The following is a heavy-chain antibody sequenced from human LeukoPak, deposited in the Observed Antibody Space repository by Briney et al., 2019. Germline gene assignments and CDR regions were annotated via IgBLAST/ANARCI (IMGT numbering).Heavy chain of an antibody. Sequence: SETLSLTCSVSGGSMSRYYWSWIRQTPGKGLEWIGYIYDNSGNNPTNYNPSLKSRVTISLDASNNQFSLKLTSLTAADTAVYYCARHPGIQLWIDYWGQGTLVTVSS. D-gene: IGHD5-18*01. J-gene: IGHJ4*02. CDR2: IYDNSGNNPT. CDR3: ARHPGIQLWIDY. CDR1: GGSMSRYY. V-gene: IGHV4-59*08.